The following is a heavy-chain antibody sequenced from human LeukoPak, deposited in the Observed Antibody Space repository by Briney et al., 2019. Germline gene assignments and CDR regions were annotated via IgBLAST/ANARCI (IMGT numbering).Heavy chain of an antibody. CDR3: ARESSSSCLDY. D-gene: IGHD6-6*01. CDR1: GGSISSGGYY. CDR2: IYYSGST. V-gene: IGHV4-31*03. J-gene: IGHJ4*02. Sequence: SETLSLTCTVSGGSISSGGYYWSWIRQHPGKGLEWIGYIYYSGSTYYNPSLKSRVTISVDTSKYQFSLKLSSVTAADTAVYYCARESSSSCLDYWGQGTLVTVSS.